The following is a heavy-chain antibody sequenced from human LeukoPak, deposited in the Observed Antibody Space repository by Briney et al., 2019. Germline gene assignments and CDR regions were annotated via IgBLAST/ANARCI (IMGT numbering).Heavy chain of an antibody. J-gene: IGHJ4*02. Sequence: GGSLRLSCAASGFTFSSYAMHWVRQAPGKGLEWVAHMNQGGSETTNVDSVKGRFTISRDDAKNLVFLQMNSLRVEDTAAYYCARDGVAGGFDYWGQGILVTVSS. CDR2: MNQGGSET. CDR1: GFTFSSYA. V-gene: IGHV3-7*01. D-gene: IGHD6-19*01. CDR3: ARDGVAGGFDY.